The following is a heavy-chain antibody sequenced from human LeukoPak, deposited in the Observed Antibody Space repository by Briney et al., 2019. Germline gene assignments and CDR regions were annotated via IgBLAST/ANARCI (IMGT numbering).Heavy chain of an antibody. V-gene: IGHV3-48*03. J-gene: IGHJ4*02. Sequence: PGGSLRLSCAASGFTFSSYEMNWVRQAPGKGLEWVSYISSSGSTIYYADSVKGRFTISRDNAKNSLYLQMNSLRAEDTAVYYCARHKVLGYGSGSLGHFDYWGQGTLVTVSS. CDR1: GFTFSSYE. CDR2: ISSSGSTI. D-gene: IGHD3-10*01. CDR3: ARHKVLGYGSGSLGHFDY.